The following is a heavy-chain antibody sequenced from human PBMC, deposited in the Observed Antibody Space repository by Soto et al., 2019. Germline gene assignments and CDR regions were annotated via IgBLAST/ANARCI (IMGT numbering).Heavy chain of an antibody. CDR2: ISGYNGNT. J-gene: IGHJ6*02. CDR1: GYSFTTYG. Sequence: ASVKVSCKTSGYSFTTYGIIWVRQAPGQGLEWMGWISGYNGNTNYAQNLQGRVTMTTDTSTSTAYMELRSLRSDDTAVYYCAREGPAPYYYYGMDVWGQGSTVTVSS. CDR3: AREGPAPYYYYGMDV. V-gene: IGHV1-18*01.